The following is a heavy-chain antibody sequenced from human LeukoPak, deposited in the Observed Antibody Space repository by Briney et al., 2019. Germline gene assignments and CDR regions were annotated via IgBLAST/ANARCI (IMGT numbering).Heavy chain of an antibody. V-gene: IGHV1-69*01. D-gene: IGHD3-22*01. Sequence: ASVKVSCKASGGTFISYAISWVRQAPGQGLEWMGGIIPIFGTANYAQKFQGRVTITADESTSTAYMELSSLRSEDTAVYYCARPNYYDSSGYYFPPDYWGQGTLVTVSS. J-gene: IGHJ4*02. CDR3: ARPNYYDSSGYYFPPDY. CDR2: IIPIFGTA. CDR1: GGTFISYA.